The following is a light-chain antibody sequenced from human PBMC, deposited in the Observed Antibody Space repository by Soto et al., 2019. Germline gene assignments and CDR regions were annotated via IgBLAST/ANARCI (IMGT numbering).Light chain of an antibody. CDR1: QSVSSD. CDR2: GAS. J-gene: IGKJ1*01. V-gene: IGKV3-15*01. Sequence: MTQSPSSLSASVGDRVTITCRASQSVSSDLAWYHQKPGQAPRLLIYGASTRATGIPARFSGSGSGTEFNLTINSLKSEDFAVYYCKQYNNWPRTFGQGTKVDIK. CDR3: KQYNNWPRT.